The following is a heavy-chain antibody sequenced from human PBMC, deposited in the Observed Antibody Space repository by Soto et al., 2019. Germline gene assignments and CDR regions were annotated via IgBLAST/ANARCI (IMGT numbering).Heavy chain of an antibody. V-gene: IGHV3-11*01. CDR2: ISGSGTSM. J-gene: IGHJ5*02. CDR3: GRDPTNLGFDP. Sequence: PGGSLRLSCAAAGFSFSGYYMCWVRQRPGEWPEWISCISGSGTSMAYADSVKGRFTVSRDNAKNSLHLQMNSLSDDDTAVYYCGRDPTNLGFDPWGQGTLVTVSS. CDR1: GFSFSGYY.